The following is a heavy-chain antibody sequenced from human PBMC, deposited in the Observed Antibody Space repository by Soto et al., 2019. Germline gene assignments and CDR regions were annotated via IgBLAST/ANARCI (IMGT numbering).Heavy chain of an antibody. J-gene: IGHJ6*03. CDR3: AMDGSSTSCYRPLVMDF. V-gene: IGHV1-69*02. CDR1: GGTFSSYT. D-gene: IGHD2-2*01. Sequence: QVQLVQSGAEVKKPGSSVKVSCKSSGGTFSSYTISWVLQAPGQGLEWMGRIIPILCIANYAKKVQGRVTITPDKDTGTAYMELSILRSEVPAVYYGAMDGSSTSCYRPLVMDFWFKWTKVSVSS. CDR2: IIPILCIA.